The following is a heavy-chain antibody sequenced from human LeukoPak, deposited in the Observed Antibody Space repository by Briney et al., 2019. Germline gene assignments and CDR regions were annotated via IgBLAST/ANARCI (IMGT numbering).Heavy chain of an antibody. CDR3: ASSGTNTLLDY. D-gene: IGHD1-26*01. Sequence: SETLSLTCTVSGGSISSSSYYWGWIRQPPGKGLEWIGSIYYSGSTYYNPSLKSRVTISVDTSKNQFSLKLSSVTAADTAVYYCASSGTNTLLDYWGQGTLVTVSS. CDR1: GGSISSSSYY. V-gene: IGHV4-39*07. CDR2: IYYSGST. J-gene: IGHJ4*02.